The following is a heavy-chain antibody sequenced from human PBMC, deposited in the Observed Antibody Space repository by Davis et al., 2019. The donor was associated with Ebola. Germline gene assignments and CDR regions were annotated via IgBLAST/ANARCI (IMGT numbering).Heavy chain of an antibody. V-gene: IGHV1-18*01. J-gene: IGHJ6*02. CDR1: GYTFTNYG. CDR2: ISAYNANT. Sequence: ASVKVSCKASGYTFTNYGITWVRQAPGQGLEWLGWISAYNANTNSAQKLQGRVTMTTDTSTSTAYMELRSLRSDDTAVYYCARASTDYYGMDVWGQGTTVTVSS. D-gene: IGHD4-11*01. CDR3: ARASTDYYGMDV.